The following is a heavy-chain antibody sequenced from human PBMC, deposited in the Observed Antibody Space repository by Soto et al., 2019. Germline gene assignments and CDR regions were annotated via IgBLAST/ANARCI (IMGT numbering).Heavy chain of an antibody. D-gene: IGHD6-19*01. CDR3: ASAGSSGWHNWFDP. V-gene: IGHV4-59*01. CDR2: IYYSGST. Sequence: QVQLQESGPGLVKPSETLSLTCTVSGGSISSYYWSWIRQPPGKGLEWIGYIYYSGSTNYNPSLRSRVPISVDTSKTQFSLKLSSVTAADAAVYYCASAGSSGWHNWFDPWGQGTLVTVSS. CDR1: GGSISSYY. J-gene: IGHJ5*02.